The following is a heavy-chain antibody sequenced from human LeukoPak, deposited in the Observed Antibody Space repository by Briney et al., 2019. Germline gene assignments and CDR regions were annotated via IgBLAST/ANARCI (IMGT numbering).Heavy chain of an antibody. CDR2: ITPILGIA. Sequence: ASVRVSCKASGGTFSSYAISWVRQAPGQGLEWMGRITPILGIANYAQKFQGRVTMTTDTSTRTAYMELRSLRSDDTAVYYCARDWEWQRAHDDFDTWGQGTMVTVSS. CDR3: ARDWEWQRAHDDFDT. D-gene: IGHD5-12*01. V-gene: IGHV1-69*04. CDR1: GGTFSSYA. J-gene: IGHJ3*02.